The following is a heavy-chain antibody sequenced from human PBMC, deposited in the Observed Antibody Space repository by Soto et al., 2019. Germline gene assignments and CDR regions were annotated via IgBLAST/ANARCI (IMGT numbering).Heavy chain of an antibody. CDR3: ARYSGKYQGPIDY. Sequence: QVQLVESGGGVVQPGRSLRLSCAASGFTFSHYGIHWVRQAPGKGLEWLAVISYDGSNKHYAESVKGRFTVSRDNSKNTLYLQLNSLRAEYTAVYFCARYSGKYQGPIDYWGQGTLVTVSS. D-gene: IGHD1-26*01. V-gene: IGHV3-30*03. CDR1: GFTFSHYG. J-gene: IGHJ4*02. CDR2: ISYDGSNK.